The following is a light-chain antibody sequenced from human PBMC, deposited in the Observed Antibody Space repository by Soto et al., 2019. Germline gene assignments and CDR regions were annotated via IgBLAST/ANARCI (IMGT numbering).Light chain of an antibody. Sequence: DIQMTQSPSTLSASVGDRVTITCRASQSISHFLAWYQQKPGKVPKLLIYDASNLGSGVPSRFSGSGSGTKFTLTIASLQPDDFATYYCQQYETFSGTFGPGTKVDIK. CDR1: QSISHF. CDR2: DAS. J-gene: IGKJ1*01. V-gene: IGKV1-5*01. CDR3: QQYETFSGT.